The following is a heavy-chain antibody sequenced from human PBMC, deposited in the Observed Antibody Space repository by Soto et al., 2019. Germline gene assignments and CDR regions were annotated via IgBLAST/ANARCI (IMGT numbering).Heavy chain of an antibody. D-gene: IGHD2-2*01. CDR1: GYAFTSYW. J-gene: IGHJ5*02. V-gene: IGHV5-51*01. CDR2: IYPGDSDT. Sequence: GESLKISCTGLGYAFTSYWIAWVRQMPGKGLEWVGIIYPGDSDTRYSPSFQGQVTISVDNSITTAYLQWSSLKASDTAMYYCARGYCTTTICDPWFDPWGQGTLVTVSS. CDR3: ARGYCTTTICDPWFDP.